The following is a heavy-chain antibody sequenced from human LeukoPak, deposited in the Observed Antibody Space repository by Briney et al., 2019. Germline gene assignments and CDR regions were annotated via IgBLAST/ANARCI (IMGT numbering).Heavy chain of an antibody. J-gene: IGHJ6*03. CDR1: GFTFSSYW. CDR2: IKQDGSEK. D-gene: IGHD4-17*01. V-gene: IGHV3-7*01. Sequence: PGGSLRLSCAASGFTFSSYWMSWVRQAPGKGLEWVANIKQDGSEKYYVGSVKGRFTISRDNAKNSLYLQMNSLRAEDTAVYYCAREDTIRYDTSIDYYYYMDVWGKGTTVTVSS. CDR3: AREDTIRYDTSIDYYYYMDV.